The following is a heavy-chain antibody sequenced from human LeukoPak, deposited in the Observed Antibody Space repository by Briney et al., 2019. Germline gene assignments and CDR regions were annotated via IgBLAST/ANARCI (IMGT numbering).Heavy chain of an antibody. V-gene: IGHV6-1*01. CDR3: AREASGTKYSFDY. Sequence: SQTLSLTCALSGDSVSSHRATWTWIRQSPSRGLEWLGRTYYRSKRYNDYAASVKSRITVNPDTSKNQFSLQLNSVTPEDTAIYYCAREASGTKYSFDYWGQGTLVTVSS. D-gene: IGHD2-21*01. CDR2: TYYRSKRYN. CDR1: GDSVSSHRAT. J-gene: IGHJ4*02.